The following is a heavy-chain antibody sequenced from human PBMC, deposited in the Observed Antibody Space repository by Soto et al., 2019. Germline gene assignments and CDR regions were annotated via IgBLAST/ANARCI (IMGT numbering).Heavy chain of an antibody. CDR3: ARGWGRWPHEKPGDY. CDR2: VHGNSGNA. J-gene: IGHJ4*02. Sequence: QVQLVQSGAEVRWPGASVRVSCEASGYTFNTYDINWVRQAPGQGLEWMGWVHGNSGNAGYAQKFQGRVTMTTSASIRTAYMDLNSLRSEDTAVYYCARGWGRWPHEKPGDYWGQGTLVTVSS. V-gene: IGHV1-8*01. CDR1: GYTFNTYD. D-gene: IGHD3-16*01.